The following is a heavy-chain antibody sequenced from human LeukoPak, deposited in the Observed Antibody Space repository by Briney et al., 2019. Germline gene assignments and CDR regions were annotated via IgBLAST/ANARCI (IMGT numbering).Heavy chain of an antibody. CDR3: TKGELADFDY. J-gene: IGHJ4*02. CDR1: GFTFSSYG. V-gene: IGHV3-30*02. D-gene: IGHD1-26*01. CDR2: IRYDGSNK. Sequence: GGSLRLSCAASGFTFSSYGMHWVRQAPGKGLEWVAFIRYDGSNKYYADSVKGRFTISRDNSKNTLYLQMNSLRAEDTAVYYCTKGELADFDYWGQGTLVPVSS.